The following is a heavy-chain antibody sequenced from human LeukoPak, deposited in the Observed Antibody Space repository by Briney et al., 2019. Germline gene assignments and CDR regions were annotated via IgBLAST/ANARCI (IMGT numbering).Heavy chain of an antibody. CDR2: ISYDGSNK. CDR1: GFTFSSYA. D-gene: IGHD5-18*01. Sequence: QPGGSLRLSCAASGFTFSSYAMRWVRQAPGKGLEWVAVISYDGSNKYYAASVKGRFTISRDNSKNTLYLQMNSLRAEDTAVYYCARDRQDTAMVTLFDYWGQGTLVTVSS. V-gene: IGHV3-30-3*01. J-gene: IGHJ4*02. CDR3: ARDRQDTAMVTLFDY.